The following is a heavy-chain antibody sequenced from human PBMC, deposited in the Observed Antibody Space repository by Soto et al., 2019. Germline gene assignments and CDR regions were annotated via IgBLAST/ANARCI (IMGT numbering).Heavy chain of an antibody. CDR3: AREESRDSSSWGNWFDP. J-gene: IGHJ5*02. Sequence: SETLSLTCTVSGGSISSGDYYWSWIRQPPGKGLEWIGYIYYSGSTYYNPSLKSRVTISVDTSKNQFPLKLSAVTAADTAVYYCAREESRDSSSWGNWFDPWGQGTLVTVSS. CDR2: IYYSGST. CDR1: GGSISSGDYY. D-gene: IGHD6-13*01. V-gene: IGHV4-30-4*01.